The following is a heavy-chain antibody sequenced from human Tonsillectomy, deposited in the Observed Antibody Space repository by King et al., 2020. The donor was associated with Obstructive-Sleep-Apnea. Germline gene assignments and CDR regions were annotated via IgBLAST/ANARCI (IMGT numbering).Heavy chain of an antibody. J-gene: IGHJ3*02. Sequence: VQLVESGGGSVQPGGSLRLSCAASGFSFSSYWMIWVRQAPGKGLEWVANIKQDGVEKHYLDSVEGRFTISRDNAKNSLYLQMNSLRVEDTAVYYCVRDYGDRYDTFDIWGQGTMVTVSS. CDR3: VRDYGDRYDTFDI. D-gene: IGHD3-16*02. CDR1: GFSFSSYW. V-gene: IGHV3-7*03. CDR2: IKQDGVEK.